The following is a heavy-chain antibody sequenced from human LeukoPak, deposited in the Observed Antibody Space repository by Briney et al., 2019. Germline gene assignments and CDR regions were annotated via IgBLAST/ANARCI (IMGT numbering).Heavy chain of an antibody. Sequence: GAPVKVSCKASGGTFSSYVISWVRQAPGQGLEWMGRIIPILGIANYAQKFQGRVTITADKSTSTAYMELSSLRSEDTAVYYCARGVDSGNSDWFDPWGQGTLVTVSS. CDR1: GGTFSSYV. CDR2: IIPILGIA. CDR3: ARGVDSGNSDWFDP. J-gene: IGHJ5*02. V-gene: IGHV1-69*04. D-gene: IGHD4-23*01.